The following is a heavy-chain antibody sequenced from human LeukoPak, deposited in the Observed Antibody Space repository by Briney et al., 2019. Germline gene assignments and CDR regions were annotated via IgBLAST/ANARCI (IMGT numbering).Heavy chain of an antibody. V-gene: IGHV1-18*01. Sequence: ASMKVSCKASGYTFTSYGISWVRQAPGQGLEWMGWISAYNGNTNYAQKLQGRVTMTTDTSTSTAYMELRSLRSDDTAVYYCARDSRSVRIFGVVNYWGQGTLVTVSS. CDR2: ISAYNGNT. J-gene: IGHJ4*02. D-gene: IGHD3-3*01. CDR1: GYTFTSYG. CDR3: ARDSRSVRIFGVVNY.